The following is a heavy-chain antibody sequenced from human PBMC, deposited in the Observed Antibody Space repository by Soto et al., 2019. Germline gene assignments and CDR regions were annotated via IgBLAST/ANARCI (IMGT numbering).Heavy chain of an antibody. CDR2: IYYSGST. D-gene: IGHD4-17*01. V-gene: IGHV4-59*08. J-gene: IGHJ4*02. CDR1: GGSISSYY. Sequence: ETLPLTGTGSGGSISSYYWSWIRQPPGKGLEWIGYIYYSGSTNYNPSLKSRVTISVDTSKNQFSLKLSSVTAADTAVYYCARLYGDYAFGDYWGQGTLVTVSS. CDR3: ARLYGDYAFGDY.